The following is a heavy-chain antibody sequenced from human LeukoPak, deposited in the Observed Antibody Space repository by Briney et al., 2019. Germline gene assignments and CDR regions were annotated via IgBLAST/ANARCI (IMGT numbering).Heavy chain of an antibody. Sequence: PGGSLRLSCAASGFTFSSYAMSWVRQAPGKGLEWVSAISGSGGSPYYADSVKGRFTISRDNSKNTLYLQMNSLRAEDTAVYYCAKDRVVVVVPAAMPDAFDIWGQGTMVTVSS. CDR2: ISGSGGSP. CDR1: GFTFSSYA. V-gene: IGHV3-23*01. D-gene: IGHD2-2*01. J-gene: IGHJ3*02. CDR3: AKDRVVVVVPAAMPDAFDI.